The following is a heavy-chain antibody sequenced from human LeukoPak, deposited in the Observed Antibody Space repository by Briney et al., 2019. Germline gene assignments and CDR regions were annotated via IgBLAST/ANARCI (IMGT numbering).Heavy chain of an antibody. J-gene: IGHJ4*02. CDR2: IYYSGST. V-gene: IGHV4-59*08. CDR3: ASSIAVAGSFDY. D-gene: IGHD6-19*01. CDR1: GGSISSYY. Sequence: SETLSLTCTVSGGSISSYYWSWIRQPPGKGLEWIGYIYYSGSTNYNPSLKSRVTISVDTSKNQVSLKLSSVTAADTAAYYCASSIAVAGSFDYWGQGTLVTVSS.